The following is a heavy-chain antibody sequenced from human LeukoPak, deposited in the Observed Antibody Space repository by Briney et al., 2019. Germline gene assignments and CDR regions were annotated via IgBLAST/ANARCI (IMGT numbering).Heavy chain of an antibody. CDR3: ARENGEIYYGPFDY. Sequence: SETLSLTCAVSGGSISNSNWWNWIRQPPGKGLEWIGYIYYSGSTNYNPSLKSRVTISVDTSKNQFSLQLSSVTAADTAVYYCARENGEIYYGPFDYWGQGTLVTVSS. V-gene: IGHV4-59*01. D-gene: IGHD1-26*01. CDR2: IYYSGST. J-gene: IGHJ4*02. CDR1: GGSISNSNW.